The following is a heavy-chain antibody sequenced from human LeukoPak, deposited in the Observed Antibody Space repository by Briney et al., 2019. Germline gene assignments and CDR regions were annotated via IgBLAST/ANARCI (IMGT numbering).Heavy chain of an antibody. J-gene: IGHJ5*02. D-gene: IGHD3-10*01. V-gene: IGHV4-4*07. CDR2: IYNGGII. CDR1: GDSISRYY. Sequence: SETLSLTCTVAGDSISRYYWSWIRQPAGKGLEWIGRIYNGGIITYNPSLKSRVTMSIDTSNNQFSLRLRFVTAADTAVYYCARDSGTTGEVKFDPWGQGTLVTVSS. CDR3: ARDSGTTGEVKFDP.